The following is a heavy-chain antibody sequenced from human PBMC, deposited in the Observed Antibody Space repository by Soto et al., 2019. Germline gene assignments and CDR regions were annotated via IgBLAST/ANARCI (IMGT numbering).Heavy chain of an antibody. Sequence: GGSLRLSCAASGFTFSSYGMHWVRQAPGKGLEWVAVIWYDGSNKYYADSVKGRFTISRDNPKNTLYLQMNSLRAEDTAVYYCARDYDSSGYPRYYFDYWGQGTLVTVSS. V-gene: IGHV3-33*01. D-gene: IGHD3-22*01. CDR1: GFTFSSYG. J-gene: IGHJ4*02. CDR2: IWYDGSNK. CDR3: ARDYDSSGYPRYYFDY.